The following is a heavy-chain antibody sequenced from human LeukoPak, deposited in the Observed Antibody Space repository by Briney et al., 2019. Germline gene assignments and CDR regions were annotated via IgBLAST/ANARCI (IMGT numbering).Heavy chain of an antibody. Sequence: GESLKISCKGYGYTFTNYWIGWVRQMPGKGLEWMGIMYPGDSDTRYSPSFQGQVTISADKSISTAYLQWSSLKASDTAMYYCARGDYGDFRVFYTLFDYWGQGILVTVSS. CDR3: ARGDYGDFRVFYTLFDY. CDR2: MYPGDSDT. V-gene: IGHV5-51*01. J-gene: IGHJ4*02. D-gene: IGHD4-17*01. CDR1: GYTFTNYW.